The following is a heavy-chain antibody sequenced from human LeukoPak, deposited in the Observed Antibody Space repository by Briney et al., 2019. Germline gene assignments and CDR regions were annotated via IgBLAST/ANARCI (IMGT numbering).Heavy chain of an antibody. D-gene: IGHD1-26*01. CDR3: ARGFSIVGATSYAFAI. J-gene: IGHJ3*02. CDR2: IWYDGSNK. CDR1: GFTFSSYA. Sequence: PGRSLRLSCAASGFTFSSYAMHWVRQAPGKGLEWVAFIWYDGSNKDYTDSVKGRFTISRENAKNSLYLQMNSLRAGDTAVYYCARGFSIVGATSYAFAIWGQGTMVTVSS. V-gene: IGHV3-33*01.